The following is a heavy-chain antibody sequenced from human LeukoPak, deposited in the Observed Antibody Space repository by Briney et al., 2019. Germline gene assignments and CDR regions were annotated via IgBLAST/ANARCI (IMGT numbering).Heavy chain of an antibody. CDR3: AREPANIVVVVAATTAFDP. J-gene: IGHJ5*02. V-gene: IGHV1-46*01. D-gene: IGHD2-15*01. CDR2: INPSGGST. CDR1: GYTFTSYY. Sequence: GASVKVSCKASGYTFTSYYMHWVRQAPGQGLEWMGIINPSGGSTSYAQKFQGRVTMTRDMSTSTVYMELSSLRSEDTAVYYCAREPANIVVVVAATTAFDPWGQGTLVTVSS.